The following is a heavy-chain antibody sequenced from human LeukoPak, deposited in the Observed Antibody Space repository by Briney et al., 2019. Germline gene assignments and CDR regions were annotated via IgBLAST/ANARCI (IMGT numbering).Heavy chain of an antibody. CDR2: IYHSGST. J-gene: IGHJ4*02. Sequence: GSLRLSCAASGFTLSNYWMTWVRQPPGKGLEWIGEIYHSGSTNYNPSLKSRVTISVDKSKNQFSLKLSSVTAADTAVYYCARDYYGSGSYLHYWGQGTLVTVSS. D-gene: IGHD3-10*01. CDR1: GFTLSNYW. V-gene: IGHV4-4*02. CDR3: ARDYYGSGSYLHY.